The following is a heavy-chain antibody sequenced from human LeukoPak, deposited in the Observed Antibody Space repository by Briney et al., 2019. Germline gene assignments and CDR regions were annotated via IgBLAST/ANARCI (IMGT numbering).Heavy chain of an antibody. CDR1: GFTFSSYS. V-gene: IGHV3-21*01. Sequence: GGSLRLSCAASGFTFSSYSMNWVRQAPGKGLEWVSSIISTSSYIYYADSVKGRFTISRDNAKNSLYLQMNSLRAEDTAVYYCARDYSLRSHFDYWGQGTLVTVSS. J-gene: IGHJ4*02. D-gene: IGHD1-26*01. CDR2: IISTSSYI. CDR3: ARDYSLRSHFDY.